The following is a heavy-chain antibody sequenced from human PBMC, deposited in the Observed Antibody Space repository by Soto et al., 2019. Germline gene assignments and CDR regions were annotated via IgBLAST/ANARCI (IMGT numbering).Heavy chain of an antibody. J-gene: IGHJ4*02. CDR3: ARANGDFDY. Sequence: QVQLVQSGAEVKKPGASVKVSCKASGYTFTTYDINWVRQASGQGLEWMGWMNLNSGARGYAQKFQGRVTMTRDTSKSTAYMELSSLRSDDTGMYYCARANGDFDYWGQGTLVTVSS. CDR2: MNLNSGAR. CDR1: GYTFTTYD. D-gene: IGHD2-8*01. V-gene: IGHV1-8*01.